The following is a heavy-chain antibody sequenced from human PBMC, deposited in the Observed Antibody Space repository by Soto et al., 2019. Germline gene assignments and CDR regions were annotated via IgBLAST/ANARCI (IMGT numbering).Heavy chain of an antibody. CDR2: IYNSGST. Sequence: SETLSLTCTVSDGSVSSTMYYCSWIRHPPGKGLEWIGYIYNSGSTNYKPSLKSRVTISVDTSKNKFSLNLTSVTAADTAVYFCARDVRVWHRGSYYYYGMDVWGQGTTVTVSS. CDR3: ARDVRVWHRGSYYYYGMDV. D-gene: IGHD3-10*01. V-gene: IGHV4-61*01. J-gene: IGHJ6*02. CDR1: DGSVSSTMYY.